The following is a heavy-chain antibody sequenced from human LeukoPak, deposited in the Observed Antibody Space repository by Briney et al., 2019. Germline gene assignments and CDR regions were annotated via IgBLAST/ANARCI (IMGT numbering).Heavy chain of an antibody. CDR2: ISYDGSNK. D-gene: IGHD1-26*01. Sequence: GRSLRLSCAASGFTFSSYAMHWVRQAPGKGLEWVAVISYDGSNKYYADSVKGRFTISRDNSKNTLYLQMNSLRAEDTAVYYCARDSGSYYFDYWGQGTLVTVSS. CDR3: ARDSGSYYFDY. V-gene: IGHV3-30-3*01. J-gene: IGHJ4*02. CDR1: GFTFSSYA.